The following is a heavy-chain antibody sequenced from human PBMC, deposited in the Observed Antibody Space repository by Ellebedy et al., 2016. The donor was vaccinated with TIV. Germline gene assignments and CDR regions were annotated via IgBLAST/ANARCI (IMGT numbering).Heavy chain of an antibody. CDR2: IKHSGST. CDR1: GGSFSGYY. J-gene: IGHJ4*02. D-gene: IGHD6-19*01. Sequence: MPSETLSLTCAVYGGSFSGYYWSWIRQPPGKGLEWIGAIKHSGSTNYNPSLKSRVTISVDTSKNQFSLKLSSVTAADTAVYYCARGTNVAGLVPGNYFDYWGQGTLVTVSS. CDR3: ARGTNVAGLVPGNYFDY. V-gene: IGHV4-34*01.